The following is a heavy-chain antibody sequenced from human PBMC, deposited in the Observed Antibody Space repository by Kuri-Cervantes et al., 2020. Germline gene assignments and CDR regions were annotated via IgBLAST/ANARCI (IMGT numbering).Heavy chain of an antibody. CDR2: IRSKAYGGTT. D-gene: IGHD6-19*01. CDR1: GLTFGDYA. Sequence: GESRRPSCTTSGLTFGDYAVNWVRQAPGKGLEWVSFIRSKAYGGTTEYAASVKGRFTISRDDSKSIAYLQMNSLRAEDTALYYCAKVAVAGKGYYYYMDVWGKGTTVTVSS. J-gene: IGHJ6*03. CDR3: AKVAVAGKGYYYYMDV. V-gene: IGHV3-49*04.